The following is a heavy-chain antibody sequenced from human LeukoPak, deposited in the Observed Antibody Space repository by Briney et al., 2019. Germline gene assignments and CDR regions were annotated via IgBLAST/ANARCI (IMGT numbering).Heavy chain of an antibody. CDR1: GFTFSSYG. J-gene: IGHJ3*02. CDR2: ISYDGSNK. CDR3: ARRHYGDNGVGGAFDI. V-gene: IGHV3-30*03. D-gene: IGHD4-17*01. Sequence: PGGSLRLSCAASGFTFSSYGMHWVRQAPGKGLEWVAVISYDGSNKYYADSVKGRFTISRDNSKNTLYLQMNSLRAEDTAVYYCARRHYGDNGVGGAFDIWGQGTMVTVSS.